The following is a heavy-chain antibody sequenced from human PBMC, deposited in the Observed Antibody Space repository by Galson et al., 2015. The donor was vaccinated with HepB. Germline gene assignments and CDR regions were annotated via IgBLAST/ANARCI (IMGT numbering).Heavy chain of an antibody. CDR2: IKQDGSEK. V-gene: IGHV3-7*03. CDR3: ARDGGSSSSFFYYYYGMDV. D-gene: IGHD6-6*01. J-gene: IGHJ6*02. CDR1: GFTFSSYW. Sequence: SLRLSCAASGFTFSSYWMSWVRQAPGKGLEWVANIKQDGSEKYYVDSVKGRFTISRDNAKNSLYLQMSSLRGEDTAVYYCARDGGSSSSFFYYYYGMDVWGHGTTVTVSS.